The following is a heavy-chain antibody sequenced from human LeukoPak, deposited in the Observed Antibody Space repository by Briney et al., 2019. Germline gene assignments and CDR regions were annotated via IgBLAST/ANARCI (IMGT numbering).Heavy chain of an antibody. CDR3: AKLEGTYYSGSGILD. J-gene: IGHJ4*02. D-gene: IGHD3-10*01. V-gene: IGHV3-23*01. Sequence: GGSPRLSCAASGFTFSSYGMHWVRQAPGKGLEWVSAIRAGDGSTYYADSVKGRFTISRDNSKNTLYLQMNSLRAEDTAVYYCAKLEGTYYSGSGILDWGQGTLVTVSS. CDR1: GFTFSSYG. CDR2: IRAGDGST.